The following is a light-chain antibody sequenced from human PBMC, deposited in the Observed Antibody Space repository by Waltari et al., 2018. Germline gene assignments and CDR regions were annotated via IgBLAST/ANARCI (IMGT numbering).Light chain of an antibody. Sequence: QFALTQPASVSGSPGQSITISCTGTSSDIDTYDYVSWYQQHPGEAPKLILYDVSHRPSGVPNRFSGSKSDNTASLTISGLQAEDESDYYCSSFTTRSTWVFGGGTKLTVL. CDR2: DVS. V-gene: IGLV2-14*03. CDR3: SSFTTRSTWV. J-gene: IGLJ3*02. CDR1: SSDIDTYDY.